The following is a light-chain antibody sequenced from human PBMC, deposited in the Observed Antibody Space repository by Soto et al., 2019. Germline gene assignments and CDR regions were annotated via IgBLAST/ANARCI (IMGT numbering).Light chain of an antibody. J-gene: IGKJ1*01. CDR1: QSVSSK. CDR3: QQYSNWPQT. CDR2: GAS. V-gene: IGKV3-15*01. Sequence: EIVMTQSPATLSVSPGERATLSCRASQSVSSKLAWYQQKPGQAPRLLIYGASTRATGIPARFSGSGSGTEFTRTISSLQSEDFAVYYCQQYSNWPQTFGQGTKVET.